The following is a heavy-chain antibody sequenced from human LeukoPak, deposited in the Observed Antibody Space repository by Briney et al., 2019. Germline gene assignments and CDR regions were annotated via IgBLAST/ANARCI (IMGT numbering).Heavy chain of an antibody. CDR1: GGSISRGDYY. D-gene: IGHD4-17*01. CDR2: IYYSGST. Sequence: KTSQTLSLTCTVSGGSISRGDYYWSWIRQPPGKGLDWIGYIYYSGSTYYNPSLKSRVSTSVDTSENQFSLKLSSVTAADTAVYYCARHPGDGDYGMDVWGKGTTVTVSS. V-gene: IGHV4-30-4*01. CDR3: ARHPGDGDYGMDV. J-gene: IGHJ6*04.